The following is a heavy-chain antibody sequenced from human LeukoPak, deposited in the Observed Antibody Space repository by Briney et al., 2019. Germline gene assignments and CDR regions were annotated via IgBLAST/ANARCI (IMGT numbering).Heavy chain of an antibody. CDR2: IHTSGYT. CDR1: GGSVSSYY. D-gene: IGHD7-27*01. CDR3: ASNTGTVFDY. V-gene: IGHV4-4*07. J-gene: IGHJ4*02. Sequence: PSETLSLTCTVSGGSVSSYYWSWIRQPAGKGLEWIGRIHTSGYTNYNPSLKSRVTVSLDTSKNQFSLKLSSVTAADTAVYYCASNTGTVFDYWGQGALVTVSS.